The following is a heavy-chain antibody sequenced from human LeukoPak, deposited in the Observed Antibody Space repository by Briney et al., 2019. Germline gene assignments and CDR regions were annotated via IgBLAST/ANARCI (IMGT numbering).Heavy chain of an antibody. CDR1: GYTLTELS. D-gene: IGHD1-7*01. CDR2: FDPEDGET. CDR3: ATAYDPQTGTNPYYFDY. J-gene: IGHJ4*02. Sequence: ASVKVSCKVSGYTLTELSMHWVRQAPGKGLEWMGGFDPEDGETIYAQKFQGRVTMTEDTSTDTAYMELSSLRSEDTAVYYCATAYDPQTGTNPYYFDYWGQGTLVTVSS. V-gene: IGHV1-24*01.